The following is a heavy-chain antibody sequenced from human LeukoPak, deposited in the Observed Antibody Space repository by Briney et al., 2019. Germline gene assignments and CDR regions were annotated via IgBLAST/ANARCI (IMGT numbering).Heavy chain of an antibody. CDR2: MNPNSGNT. CDR3: TRVSAYYYDSTFDY. V-gene: IGHV1-8*03. Sequence: ASVKVSCKASGYTSTSYDINWVRQATGQGLEWMGWMNPNSGNTGYAQKFQGRVTITRNTSISTAYMELSSLRSEDTAVYYCTRVSAYYYDSTFDYWGQGTLVTVSS. D-gene: IGHD3-22*01. CDR1: GYTSTSYD. J-gene: IGHJ4*02.